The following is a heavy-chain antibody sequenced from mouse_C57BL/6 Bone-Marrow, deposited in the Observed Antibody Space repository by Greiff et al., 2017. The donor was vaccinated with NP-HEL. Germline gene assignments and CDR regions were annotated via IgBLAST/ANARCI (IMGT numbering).Heavy chain of an antibody. CDR2: IYPSDSET. Sequence: QVQLQQPGAELVRPGSSVKLSCKASGYTFTSYWMDWVKQRPGHGLEWIGNIYPSDSETHYNQKFKDKATLTVDKSSSTAYMQLSSLTSEDSAVYYCARRGYGNPDCFDYWGQGTTLTVSS. CDR1: GYTFTSYW. CDR3: ARRGYGNPDCFDY. J-gene: IGHJ2*01. V-gene: IGHV1-61*01. D-gene: IGHD1-1*01.